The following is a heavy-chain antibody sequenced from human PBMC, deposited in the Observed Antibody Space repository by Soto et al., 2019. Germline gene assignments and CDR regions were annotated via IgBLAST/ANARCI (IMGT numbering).Heavy chain of an antibody. CDR1: GGSISSSIYY. CDR2: IYYSGST. D-gene: IGHD3-22*01. J-gene: IGHJ6*02. V-gene: IGHV4-39*01. Sequence: SETRSRTWTVSGGSISSSIYYGVWIRQPPGKVLEWIGSIYYSGSTYYNPSLKSRVTISVDTSKNQFSLRLSSVTAADTAVYYCARRPHSSGYYYYYYGMDVWGQGTTVTVSS. CDR3: ARRPHSSGYYYYYYGMDV.